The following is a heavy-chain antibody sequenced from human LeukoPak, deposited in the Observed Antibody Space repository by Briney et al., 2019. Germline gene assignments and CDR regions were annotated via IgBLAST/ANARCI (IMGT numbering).Heavy chain of an antibody. D-gene: IGHD1-26*01. CDR1: GGSISSSSYY. CDR2: IYYSGST. V-gene: IGHV4-39*02. Sequence: PSETLSLTCTVSGGSISSSSYYWGWIRQPPGKGLEWIGSIYYSGSTYYNPSLKSRVTISVDTSKNQFSLKLSSVTAADTAVYYCARDSSGSYSDAFDIWGQGTMVTVSS. J-gene: IGHJ3*02. CDR3: ARDSSGSYSDAFDI.